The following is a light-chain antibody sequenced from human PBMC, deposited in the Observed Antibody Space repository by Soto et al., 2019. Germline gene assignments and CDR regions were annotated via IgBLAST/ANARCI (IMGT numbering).Light chain of an antibody. CDR2: DAS. Sequence: EVVLTQSPGTLSVSPGERVTLSCQASQDISSHLAWYQQKPGQTPRLLIYDASTWATGIPARFSGSGSGTEFTLTISSLEPEDFAVYYCQQRNSWPLTFGGGTKVEI. CDR3: QQRNSWPLT. CDR1: QDISSH. V-gene: IGKV3-11*01. J-gene: IGKJ4*01.